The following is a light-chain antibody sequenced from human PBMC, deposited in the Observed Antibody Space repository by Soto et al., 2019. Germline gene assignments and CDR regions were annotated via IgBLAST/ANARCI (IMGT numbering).Light chain of an antibody. CDR1: QSLNNR. CDR3: HQYKTYST. J-gene: IGKJ1*01. Sequence: DIQFTQSPSTLSASVGDRVTITCRASQSLNNRLAWYQQKPGKAPKLLIYDASTLESGVSSRFSGTGSGTECTLTITDLQADDLATYFCHQYKTYSTFGQGTKVDIK. CDR2: DAS. V-gene: IGKV1-5*01.